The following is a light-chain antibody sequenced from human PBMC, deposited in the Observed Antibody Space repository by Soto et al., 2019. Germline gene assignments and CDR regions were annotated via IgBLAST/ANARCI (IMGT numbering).Light chain of an antibody. CDR2: DAS. CDR3: QQRSIWPPECT. V-gene: IGKV1-5*01. Sequence: DIHMTQSPSTLSASLGDRVSITCRASQSINSWLAWYQQKPGKAPKLLIYDASSLQSGVPSRFSGSESGAEFTLTISGLQPDDFATYYCQQRSIWPPECTFGQGTKLEIK. CDR1: QSINSW. J-gene: IGKJ2*02.